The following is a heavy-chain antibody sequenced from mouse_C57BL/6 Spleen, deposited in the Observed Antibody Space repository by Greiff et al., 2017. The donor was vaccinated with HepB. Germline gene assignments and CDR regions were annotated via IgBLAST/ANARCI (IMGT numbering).Heavy chain of an antibody. D-gene: IGHD1-1*01. CDR2: IYPRSGNT. Sequence: QVQLQQSGAELARPGASVKLSCKASGYTFTSYGISWVKQRTGQGLEWIGEIYPRSGNTYYNEKFKGKATLTADKSSSTAYMELRSLTSGDSAVYFCARHYGSSWRDYFDYWGQGTTLTVSS. CDR3: ARHYGSSWRDYFDY. V-gene: IGHV1-81*01. J-gene: IGHJ2*01. CDR1: GYTFTSYG.